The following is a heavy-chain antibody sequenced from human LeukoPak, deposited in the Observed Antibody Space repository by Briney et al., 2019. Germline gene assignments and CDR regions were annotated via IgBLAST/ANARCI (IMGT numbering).Heavy chain of an antibody. V-gene: IGHV1-8*01. D-gene: IGHD3-22*01. CDR1: GYTFTRYD. CDR3: ARGIKYYYDSSGYDAFDI. CDR2: MNPNSGNT. J-gene: IGHJ3*02. Sequence: ASVKVSCKASGYTFTRYDINWVRQATGQGLEWMGWMNPNSGNTGYAQKLQGRVTMTTDTSTSTAYMELRSLRSDDTAVYYCARGIKYYYDSSGYDAFDIWGQGTMVIVSS.